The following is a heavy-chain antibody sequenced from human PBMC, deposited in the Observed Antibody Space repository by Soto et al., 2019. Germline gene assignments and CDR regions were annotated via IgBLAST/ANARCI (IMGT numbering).Heavy chain of an antibody. CDR1: GFTFSSYA. V-gene: IGHV3-23*01. CDR3: AKGVPGIAVAGTGYFQH. D-gene: IGHD6-19*01. J-gene: IGHJ1*01. CDR2: ISGSGDST. Sequence: PGGSLRLSCAASGFTFSSYAMIWVRQAPGKGLEWVSGISGSGDSTYYADSVKGRFTISGDNSKNTLYLQMNSLRAEDTAVYYCAKGVPGIAVAGTGYFQHWGQGTLVTVSS.